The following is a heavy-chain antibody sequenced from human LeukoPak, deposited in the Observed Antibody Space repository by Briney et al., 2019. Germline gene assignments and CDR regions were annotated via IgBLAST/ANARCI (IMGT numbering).Heavy chain of an antibody. Sequence: ASVKVSCKASGYTFTSYGINWVRQAPGQGLEWMGWISACNGNTNYAQKLQGRVTMTTDTSTSTAYMELRSLRSDDTAVYYCARDLDGSGSYYYWGQGTLVTVSS. D-gene: IGHD3-10*01. V-gene: IGHV1-18*01. CDR1: GYTFTSYG. CDR2: ISACNGNT. J-gene: IGHJ4*02. CDR3: ARDLDGSGSYYY.